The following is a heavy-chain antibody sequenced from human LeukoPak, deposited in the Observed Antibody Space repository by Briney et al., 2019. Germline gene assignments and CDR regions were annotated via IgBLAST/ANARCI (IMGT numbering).Heavy chain of an antibody. CDR3: ARDGSPGGSSSSAFAY. D-gene: IGHD1-26*01. CDR2: IYSGGST. V-gene: IGHV3-53*01. J-gene: IGHJ4*02. CDR1: GFTVSSNY. Sequence: PGGSLRLSCAASGFTVSSNYMSWVRQAPGKGLEWVSVIYSGGSTYYADSVKGRFTISRDNSKNTLYLQMNSLRAEDTAVYYCARDGSPGGSSSSAFAYWGQGTLVTVS.